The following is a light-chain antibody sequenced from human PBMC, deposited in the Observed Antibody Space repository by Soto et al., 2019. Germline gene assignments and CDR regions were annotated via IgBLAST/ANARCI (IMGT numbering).Light chain of an antibody. J-gene: IGKJ1*01. CDR3: QQYNKWPPRT. CDR2: GAS. Sequence: EIVMTQSPATLSVSPGERATLSCRASQSVSSNLAWYQQKPCQAPRVLIYGASTRATGIPARFSGSGSGTEFTLTISSLQSEDFAVYYCQQYNKWPPRTFGQGTKLDI. V-gene: IGKV3-15*01. CDR1: QSVSSN.